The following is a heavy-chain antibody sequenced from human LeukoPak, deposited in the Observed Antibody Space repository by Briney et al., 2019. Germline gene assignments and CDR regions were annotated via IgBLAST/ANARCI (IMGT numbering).Heavy chain of an antibody. V-gene: IGHV3-53*01. CDR1: GLTVNSNY. CDR2: IYSGGTT. CDR3: ARALLVRNGYNYSPNYFDY. J-gene: IGHJ4*02. Sequence: GGSLRLSCAASGLTVNSNYMNWVRQVPGKGLQWVSVIYSGGTTYYADSVKGRFTISRDNSKDTLYLQMNSLRAEDTAVYYCARALLVRNGYNYSPNYFDYWGQGTLVTVSS. D-gene: IGHD5-24*01.